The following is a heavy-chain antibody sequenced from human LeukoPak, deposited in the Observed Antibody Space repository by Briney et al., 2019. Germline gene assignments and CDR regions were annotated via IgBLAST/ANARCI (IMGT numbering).Heavy chain of an antibody. V-gene: IGHV3-30*02. CDR2: MQNDGTTK. CDR3: ARDRGWRAFDI. D-gene: IGHD6-19*01. J-gene: IGHJ3*02. Sequence: GGSLRLSCATSGFSFSTFGLHWVRQTPGKGLEWVAFMQNDGTTKYFTDSVEGRFTISRDNAKNTLYLQMNSLRAEDTAVYYCARDRGWRAFDIWGQGTMVTVSS. CDR1: GFSFSTFG.